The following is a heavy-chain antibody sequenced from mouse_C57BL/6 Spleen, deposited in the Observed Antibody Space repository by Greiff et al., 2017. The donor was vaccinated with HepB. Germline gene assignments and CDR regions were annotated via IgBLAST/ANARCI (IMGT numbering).Heavy chain of an antibody. CDR3: ARDSSGQGAMDY. Sequence: QVQLQQPGAELVKPGASVKLSCKASGYTFTSYWMQWVKQRPGQGLEWIGEIDPSDSYTNYNQKFKGKATLTVDTSSSTAYMQLSSLTSEDSAVYYWARDSSGQGAMDYWGQGTSVTVSS. CDR1: GYTFTSYW. V-gene: IGHV1-50*01. J-gene: IGHJ4*01. D-gene: IGHD3-2*02. CDR2: IDPSDSYT.